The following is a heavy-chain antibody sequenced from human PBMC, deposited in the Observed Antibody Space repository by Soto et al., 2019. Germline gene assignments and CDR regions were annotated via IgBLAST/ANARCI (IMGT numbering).Heavy chain of an antibody. CDR1: GGTLSSYA. CDR3: ARENTNYYYYYGMDV. CDR2: IIPIFGTA. Sequence: ASVKVSCKASGGTLSSYAISWVRQAPGQGLEWMGGIIPIFGTANYAQKFQGRVTITADESTSTAYMELSSLRSEDTAVYYCARENTNYYYYYGMDVWGQGTTVTVSS. J-gene: IGHJ6*02. V-gene: IGHV1-69*13.